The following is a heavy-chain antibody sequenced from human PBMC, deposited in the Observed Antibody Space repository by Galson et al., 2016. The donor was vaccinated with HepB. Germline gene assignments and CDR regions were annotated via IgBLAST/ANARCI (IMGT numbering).Heavy chain of an antibody. CDR3: ARDLPADAATLFDY. V-gene: IGHV1-18*01. CDR2: ISAYNGNT. Sequence: SVKVSCKASGGTFNKYIINWVRQAPGQGLEWMGWISAYNGNTQYGETLQDRVTMTTDTTTNTAYMELGRLRSDDTAVYSCARDLPADAATLFDYWGQGTLLTVSP. J-gene: IGHJ4*02. CDR1: GGTFNKYI. D-gene: IGHD2-15*01.